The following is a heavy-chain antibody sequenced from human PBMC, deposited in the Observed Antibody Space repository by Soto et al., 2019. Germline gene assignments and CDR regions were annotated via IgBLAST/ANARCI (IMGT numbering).Heavy chain of an antibody. CDR1: GYTFTSYA. D-gene: IGHD6-19*01. J-gene: IGHJ4*02. CDR3: ARDMGGWXRFDY. Sequence: ASGKVSCKASGYTFTSYAMHWVRQAPGQRLEWMGWINAGNGNTKYSQKFQGRVTITRDTSASTAYMELSSLRSEDTAVYYCARDMGGWXRFDYWGQGTLVTVSS. CDR2: INAGNGNT. V-gene: IGHV1-3*01.